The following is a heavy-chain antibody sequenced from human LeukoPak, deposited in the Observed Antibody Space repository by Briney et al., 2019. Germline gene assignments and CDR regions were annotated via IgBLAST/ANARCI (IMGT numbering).Heavy chain of an antibody. J-gene: IGHJ3*02. V-gene: IGHV4-59*01. CDR2: IYYSGST. D-gene: IGHD3-22*01. CDR1: GGSISSYY. Sequence: SETLSLTCTVSGGSISSYYWSWIRQPPGKGLEWSGYIYYSGSTNYNPSLKSRVTISVDTSKNQFSLKLSSVTAADTAVYYCARDSLTYYYDSSGYRALKAFDIWGQGTMVTVSS. CDR3: ARDSLTYYYDSSGYRALKAFDI.